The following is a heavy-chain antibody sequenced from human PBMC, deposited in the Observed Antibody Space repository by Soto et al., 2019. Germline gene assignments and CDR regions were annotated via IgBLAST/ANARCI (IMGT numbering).Heavy chain of an antibody. CDR1: GGSISSSSYY. D-gene: IGHD2-15*01. CDR3: ASQRAASWFDP. CDR2: IYYSGST. V-gene: IGHV4-39*01. J-gene: IGHJ5*02. Sequence: LSLPCTVYGGSISSSSYYWGWIRQPPGKGLEWIGSIYYSGSTYYNPSLKSRVTISVDTSKNQFSLKLSSVTAADTAVYYCASQRAASWFDPWGQGTLVTVSS.